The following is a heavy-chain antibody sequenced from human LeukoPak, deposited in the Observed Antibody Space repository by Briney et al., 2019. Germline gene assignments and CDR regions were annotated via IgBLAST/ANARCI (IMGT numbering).Heavy chain of an antibody. D-gene: IGHD3-16*01. CDR1: GFTFSSYSMN. J-gene: IGHJ4*02. CDR2: IYYSGST. CDR3: ARLLAERSGVGDFDY. V-gene: IGHV4-39*01. Sequence: GSLRLSCAASGFTFSSYSMNWVRQPPGKGLEWIGSIYYSGSTYYNPSLKSRVTISVDTSKNQFSLKLSSVTAADTAVYYCARLLAERSGVGDFDYWGQGTLVTVSS.